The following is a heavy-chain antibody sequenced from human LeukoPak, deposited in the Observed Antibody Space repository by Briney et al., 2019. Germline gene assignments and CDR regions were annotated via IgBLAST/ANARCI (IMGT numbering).Heavy chain of an antibody. Sequence: GGSLRLSCAASGFTFSSYGMHWVRQAPGKGLEWVAVISYDGSNKYYADSVKGRFTISRDNSKNTLYLQMNSLRAEDTAVYYCARDGPSMVRGVIIWGQGTLVTVSS. CDR2: ISYDGSNK. D-gene: IGHD3-10*01. V-gene: IGHV3-30*03. CDR3: ARDGPSMVRGVII. J-gene: IGHJ4*02. CDR1: GFTFSSYG.